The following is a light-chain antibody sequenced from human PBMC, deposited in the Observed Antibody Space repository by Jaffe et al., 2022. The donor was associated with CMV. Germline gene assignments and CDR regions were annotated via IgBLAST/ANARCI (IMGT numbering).Light chain of an antibody. J-gene: IGLJ3*02. CDR2: EVS. CDR3: SSYAGSNNVV. Sequence: QSALTQPPSASGSPGQSVTISCTGTSSDVGAYKYVSWYQQHPGKAPKLMIFEVSMRPSGVPDRFSASKSGNTASLTVSGLQAEDEGDYYCSSYAGSNNVVFGGGTKLTVL. V-gene: IGLV2-8*01. CDR1: SSDVGAYKY.